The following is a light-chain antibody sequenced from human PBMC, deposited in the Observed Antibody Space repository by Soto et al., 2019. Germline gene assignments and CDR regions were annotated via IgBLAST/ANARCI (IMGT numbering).Light chain of an antibody. V-gene: IGKV1-33*01. Sequence: DIQMTQSPSSLSASVGDRVTITCQASHDITSYLNWYQHKPGKAPKLLIYDASILEAGVPTRFSGSGTGTDFTYTISSLQPEDVATYYCQKCDYLPIFGPGTTVDFK. CDR3: QKCDYLPI. CDR2: DAS. J-gene: IGKJ3*01. CDR1: HDITSY.